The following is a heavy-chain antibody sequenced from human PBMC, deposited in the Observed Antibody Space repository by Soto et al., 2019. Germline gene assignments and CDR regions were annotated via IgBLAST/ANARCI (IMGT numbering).Heavy chain of an antibody. CDR3: AREGSGSYYYYGMDV. Sequence: SATLSLTCAFYSLSFSGYYWSWIRQPPGKGLEWIGEINHSGSTNYNPSLKSRVTISVDTSKNQFSLKLSSVTAADTAVYYCAREGSGSYYYYGMDVWGQGTTVT. CDR1: SLSFSGYY. D-gene: IGHD3-10*01. V-gene: IGHV4-34*01. CDR2: INHSGST. J-gene: IGHJ6*02.